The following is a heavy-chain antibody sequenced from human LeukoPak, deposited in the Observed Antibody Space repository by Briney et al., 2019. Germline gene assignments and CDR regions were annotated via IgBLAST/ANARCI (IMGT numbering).Heavy chain of an antibody. J-gene: IGHJ4*02. CDR1: GFIVRNYY. D-gene: IGHD3-10*01. V-gene: IGHV3-53*01. Sequence: PGGSLRLSCAASGFIVRNYYLSWVRQAPGKGLEWVSVIYSGGSTYYADSVKGRFTISRDNAKNSLYLQMNSLRAEDTAVYFCARGSYASGSYTFDYWGQGTLVTVSS. CDR3: ARGSYASGSYTFDY. CDR2: IYSGGST.